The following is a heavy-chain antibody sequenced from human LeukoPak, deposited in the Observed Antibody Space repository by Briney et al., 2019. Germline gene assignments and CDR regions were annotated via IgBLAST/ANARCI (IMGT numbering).Heavy chain of an antibody. V-gene: IGHV4-4*02. CDR2: INHSGNT. Sequence: SETLSLTCAVSGGSISSSTWWGWVRQPPGKGLEWIGEINHSGNTNYNPSLKSRVTISVDTSKNQLSLKLSSVTAADTAVYYCARVEGIYDILTGYYYWGQGTLVTVSS. CDR3: ARVEGIYDILTGYYY. CDR1: GGSISSSTW. D-gene: IGHD3-9*01. J-gene: IGHJ4*02.